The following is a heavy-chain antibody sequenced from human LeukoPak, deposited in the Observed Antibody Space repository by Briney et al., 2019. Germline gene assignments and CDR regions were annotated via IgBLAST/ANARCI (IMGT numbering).Heavy chain of an antibody. CDR3: AKPSQGSVVVTAIDY. J-gene: IGHJ4*02. Sequence: GGSLRLSCAASGFTFSSYAMSWVRQAPGKGLEWVSAISGSGGSTYYADSVKGRFTISRDNSKNTLYLQMNSLRAEDTAVYYCAKPSQGSVVVTAIDYWGQGTLVTVSS. CDR2: ISGSGGST. D-gene: IGHD2-21*02. V-gene: IGHV3-23*01. CDR1: GFTFSSYA.